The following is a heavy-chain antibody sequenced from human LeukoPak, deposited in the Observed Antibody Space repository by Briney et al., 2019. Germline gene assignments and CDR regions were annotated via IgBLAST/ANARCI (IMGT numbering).Heavy chain of an antibody. J-gene: IGHJ4*02. CDR2: VKYDGSTT. Sequence: GGSLRLSCAASGFTFSAYWMHWVRHAPGKGLVWVSRVKYDGSTTTYADSVKGRFTISRDNAKNILYLQMNSLSVEDTAVYYCARDLDWLLFDYWGQGTLVTVSS. CDR3: ARDLDWLLFDY. D-gene: IGHD3-9*01. CDR1: GFTFSAYW. V-gene: IGHV3-74*01.